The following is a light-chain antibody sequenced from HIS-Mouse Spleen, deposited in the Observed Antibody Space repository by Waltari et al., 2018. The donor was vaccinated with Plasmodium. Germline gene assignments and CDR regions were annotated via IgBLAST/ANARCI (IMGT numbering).Light chain of an antibody. CDR3: QQYNNWSFT. Sequence: EIVMTQSPATLSVSPGERATLSGRASQSVSRNLAWYQQKPGQAPRLLIYGASTRATGIPARFSGSGSGTEFTLTISSLQSEDFAVYYCQQYNNWSFTFGPGTKVDIK. J-gene: IGKJ3*01. V-gene: IGKV3-15*01. CDR1: QSVSRN. CDR2: GAS.